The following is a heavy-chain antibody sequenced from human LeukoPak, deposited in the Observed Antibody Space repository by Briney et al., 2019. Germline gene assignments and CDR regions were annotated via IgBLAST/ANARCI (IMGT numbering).Heavy chain of an antibody. V-gene: IGHV3-23*01. CDR1: GFTYSTYA. CDR2: ISDSGGST. CDR3: AKDRYSTSWYYFDY. Sequence: GGSLRLSCAASGFTYSTYAMSWVLQAPGKGLEWVSVISDSGGSTYYADSVKGRFTISRDNSKNTLYLQMNSLRAEDTAVYYCAKDRYSTSWYYFDYWGQGTLVTVSS. D-gene: IGHD6-13*01. J-gene: IGHJ4*02.